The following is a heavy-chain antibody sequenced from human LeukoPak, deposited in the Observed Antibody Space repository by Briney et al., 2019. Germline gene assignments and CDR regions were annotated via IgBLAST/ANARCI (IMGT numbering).Heavy chain of an antibody. V-gene: IGHV4-59*01. D-gene: IGHD1-26*01. CDR1: GGSIRSYY. J-gene: IGHJ6*02. CDR3: ARTFSGSYYHYGMDV. CDR2: IYYSGST. Sequence: KTSETLSLTCTVSGGSIRSYYWSWIRQTPGKGLEWIGYIYYSGSTNSNPSPKSRVTISVDTSKNHFSLKLSSVTAADTAVYYCARTFSGSYYHYGMDVWGQGTTVTVSS.